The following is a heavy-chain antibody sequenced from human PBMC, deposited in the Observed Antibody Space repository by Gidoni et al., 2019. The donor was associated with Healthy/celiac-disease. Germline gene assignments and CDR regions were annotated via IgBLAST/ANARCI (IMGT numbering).Heavy chain of an antibody. CDR2: ISGSGGST. D-gene: IGHD2-2*01. J-gene: IGHJ6*03. V-gene: IGHV3-23*01. CDR3: AKEVVPAAMGYYYYYMDV. CDR1: GFTFSSYA. Sequence: EVQLLESGGGLVQPGGSLGLSCAASGFTFSSYAMSWVSQAPGKGLEWVSAISGSGGSTYYADSVKGRFTISRDNSKNTLYLQMNSLRAEDTAVYYCAKEVVPAAMGYYYYYMDVWGKGTTVTVSS.